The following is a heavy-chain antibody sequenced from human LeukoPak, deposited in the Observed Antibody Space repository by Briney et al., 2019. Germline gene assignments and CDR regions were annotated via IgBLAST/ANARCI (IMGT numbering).Heavy chain of an antibody. D-gene: IGHD6-13*01. Sequence: SETLSLTCTVSGGSITSYYWRWIRQPPGKGLEWIGYIYYSGNTNYNPPLKSRVTISVETSKNQFSLKLRSVTAAGTAVYYCARHIPGNPYFDYWGQGTLVTVSS. V-gene: IGHV4-59*08. CDR1: GGSITSYY. CDR2: IYYSGNT. CDR3: ARHIPGNPYFDY. J-gene: IGHJ4*02.